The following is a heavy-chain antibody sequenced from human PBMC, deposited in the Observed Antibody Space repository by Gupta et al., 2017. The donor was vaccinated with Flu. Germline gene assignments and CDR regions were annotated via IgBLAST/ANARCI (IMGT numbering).Heavy chain of an antibody. CDR2: ISGSGGST. J-gene: IGHJ3*02. CDR3: AKALRRLGELYYAFDI. Sequence: EVKRLDSVGGLVQPGGSLRLSWAASGLTFSSYAMSWVRQAPGKGLEWVSAISGSGGSTYYADSVKGRFTISRDNSKNTLYLQMNSLRAEDTAVYYCAKALRRLGELYYAFDIWGQGTMVTVSS. CDR1: GLTFSSYA. D-gene: IGHD3-16*01. V-gene: IGHV3-23*01.